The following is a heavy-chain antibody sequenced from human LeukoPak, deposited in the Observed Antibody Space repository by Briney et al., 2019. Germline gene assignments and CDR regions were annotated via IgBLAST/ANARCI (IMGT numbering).Heavy chain of an antibody. J-gene: IGHJ4*02. V-gene: IGHV4-34*01. D-gene: IGHD5-12*01. CDR3: ARVASGYVLDH. CDR2: INHSGST. Sequence: SETLSLTCAVYGGSFSGYYWSWIRQPPGKGLEWIGEINHSGSTNYNPSLKSRVTISVDTSKNQFSLKLSSVTAADTAVYYCARVASGYVLDHWGQGTLVIVSS. CDR1: GGSFSGYY.